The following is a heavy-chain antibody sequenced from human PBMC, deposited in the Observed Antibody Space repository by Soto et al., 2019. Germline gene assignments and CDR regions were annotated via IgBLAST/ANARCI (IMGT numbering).Heavy chain of an antibody. J-gene: IGHJ4*02. V-gene: IGHV1-8*01. D-gene: IGHD3-3*01. CDR3: ARGRMGYDFWSGYYYFAY. CDR2: MNPNSGNT. CDR1: GYTFTSYD. Sequence: GASVKVSCKASGYTFTSYDINWVRQATGQGLEWMGWMNPNSGNTGYAQKFQGRVTMTRNTSISTAYMELSSLRSEDTAVYYCARGRMGYDFWSGYYYFAYWGQGTLVPVSS.